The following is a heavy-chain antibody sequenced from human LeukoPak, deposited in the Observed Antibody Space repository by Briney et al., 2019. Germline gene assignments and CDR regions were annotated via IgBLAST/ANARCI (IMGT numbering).Heavy chain of an antibody. V-gene: IGHV4-34*01. CDR3: AYYYDSSGYSPL. CDR2: INHSGST. J-gene: IGHJ4*02. Sequence: SETLSLTCAVYGGSFSGYYWSWIRQPPGKGLEWIGEINHSGSTNYNPSLKSRVTISVDTSKNQFSLKLSSVTAADTAVYYCAYYYDSSGYSPLWGQGTLVTVSS. D-gene: IGHD3-22*01. CDR1: GGSFSGYY.